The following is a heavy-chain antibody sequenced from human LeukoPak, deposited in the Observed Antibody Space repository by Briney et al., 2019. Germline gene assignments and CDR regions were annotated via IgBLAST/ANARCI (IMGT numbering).Heavy chain of an antibody. CDR1: GFTYSSYW. CDR3: AREGDYYCSGGSCYDY. V-gene: IGHV3-7*01. J-gene: IGHJ4*02. Sequence: GGSLRLSCAASGFTYSSYWMSWVRQAPGKGLEWVANIKQDGSEKYYVDSVKGRFTISRDNAKNSLYLQMNSLRAEDTAVYYCAREGDYYCSGGSCYDYWGQGTLVTVSS. CDR2: IKQDGSEK. D-gene: IGHD2-15*01.